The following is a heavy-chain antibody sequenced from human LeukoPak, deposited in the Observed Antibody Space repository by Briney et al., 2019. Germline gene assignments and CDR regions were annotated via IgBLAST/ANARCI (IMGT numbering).Heavy chain of an antibody. Sequence: ASVKVSCKASGYTFTSYDINWVRQATGQGLEWMGWMNPNSGNTGYAQKFQGRVTITRNTSISTAYMELSSLRSEDTAVYYCARGISRGRRYCSGTSCCKQKVGGYYYYMDVWGKGTTVTVSS. CDR2: MNPNSGNT. J-gene: IGHJ6*03. CDR3: ARGISRGRRYCSGTSCCKQKVGGYYYYMDV. V-gene: IGHV1-8*03. CDR1: GYTFTSYD. D-gene: IGHD2-2*01.